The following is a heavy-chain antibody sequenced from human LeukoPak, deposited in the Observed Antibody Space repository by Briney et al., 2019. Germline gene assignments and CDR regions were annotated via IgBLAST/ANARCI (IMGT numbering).Heavy chain of an antibody. V-gene: IGHV3-20*01. D-gene: IGHD3-10*01. CDR2: INWNGGST. J-gene: IGHJ6*02. CDR3: ARDTASPYYYGSGGYGMDV. CDR1: GFTFSNAW. Sequence: GGSLSLSCAASGFTFSNAWMSWVRQAPGRGREWLSGINWNGGSTGYADSVKGRFTIYRDNAKNSLYLQMNSLRAEDTALYHCARDTASPYYYGSGGYGMDVWGQGTTVTVSS.